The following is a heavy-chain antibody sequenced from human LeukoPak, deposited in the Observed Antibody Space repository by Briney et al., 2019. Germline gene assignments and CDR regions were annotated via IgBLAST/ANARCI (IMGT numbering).Heavy chain of an antibody. CDR1: GLTFSSHA. CDR2: SSGSGGST. CDR3: AKGRGIVATIAPYYDD. Sequence: GGSLRLSCAAAGLTFSSHAMSWVRQAPGKGLEWVSVSSGSGGSTYYADSVKGRFTISRDNSKNTLYLCMNSLRVEDTAVYYCAKGRGIVATIAPYYDDWGQGTLVTVSS. J-gene: IGHJ4*02. D-gene: IGHD5-12*01. V-gene: IGHV3-23*01.